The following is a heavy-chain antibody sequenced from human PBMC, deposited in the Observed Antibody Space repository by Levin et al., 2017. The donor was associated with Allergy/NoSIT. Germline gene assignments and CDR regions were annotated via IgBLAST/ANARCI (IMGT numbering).Heavy chain of an antibody. J-gene: IGHJ3*02. D-gene: IGHD5-18*01. CDR1: GYSFTSYW. CDR3: GMVDTAMGSPFDAFDI. CDR2: IYPGDSDT. Sequence: AGGSLRLSCKGSGYSFTSYWIGWVRQMPGKGLEWMGIIYPGDSDTRYSPSFQGQVTISADKSISTAYLQWSSLKASDTAMYYCGMVDTAMGSPFDAFDIWGQGTMVTVSS. V-gene: IGHV5-51*01.